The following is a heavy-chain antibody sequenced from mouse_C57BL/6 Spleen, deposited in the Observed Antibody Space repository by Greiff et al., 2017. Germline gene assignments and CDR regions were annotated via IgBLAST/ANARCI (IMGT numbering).Heavy chain of an antibody. J-gene: IGHJ1*03. CDR1: GYTFTEYT. Sequence: QVQLQQSGAELVKPGASVKLSCKASGYTFTEYTIHWVKQRSGQGLEWIGWFYPGSGSIKDNEKFKDKATLTAYKSSSTVYMEISRLTSEDSAFYFCARHEDPGSSYYWYFDVWGTVTTVTVSS. CDR2: FYPGSGSI. CDR3: ARHEDPGSSYYWYFDV. D-gene: IGHD1-1*01. V-gene: IGHV1-62-2*01.